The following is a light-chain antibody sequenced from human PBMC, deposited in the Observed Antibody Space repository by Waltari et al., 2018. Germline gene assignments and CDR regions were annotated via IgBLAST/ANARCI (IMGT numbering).Light chain of an antibody. CDR2: KAS. CDR1: QSIGPW. V-gene: IGKV1-5*03. J-gene: IGKJ4*01. CDR3: QQYNSNSF. Sequence: DIQMTQSPPTLSASVGDRVTITCRASQSIGPWLAWYQQKPGKAPKILISKASSLESGVPSRFSGSGSGTEFTLTISSLQPEDSATYYCQQYNSNSFFGGGTKVEIK.